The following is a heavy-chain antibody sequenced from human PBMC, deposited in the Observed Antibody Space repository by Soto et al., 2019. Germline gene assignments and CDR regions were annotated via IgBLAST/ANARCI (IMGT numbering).Heavy chain of an antibody. Sequence: PGGSLRHSCAASGFNFRSYWMSWVSQAPGKGLEWVAIIKQDGSEKYYVDSVKGRFTISRDNAKNSLYLQMNSLRAEDTAVYYCARESHLYCTNGVCYDYYYYYMDVWGKGTTVTVSS. CDR3: ARESHLYCTNGVCYDYYYYYMDV. J-gene: IGHJ6*03. D-gene: IGHD2-8*01. CDR1: GFNFRSYW. V-gene: IGHV3-7*01. CDR2: IKQDGSEK.